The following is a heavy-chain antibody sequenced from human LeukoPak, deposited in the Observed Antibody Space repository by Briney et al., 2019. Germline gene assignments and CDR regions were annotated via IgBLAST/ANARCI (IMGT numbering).Heavy chain of an antibody. J-gene: IGHJ4*02. CDR2: ISGSGGST. CDR3: ARGYDFWSGYYWNY. Sequence: GGSLRLSCAASGFTFSSYAMSWVRQAPGRGLEWVSAISGSGGSTYYADSVKGRFTISRDNSKNTLYLQMNSLRAEDTAVYYCARGYDFWSGYYWNYWGQGTLVTVSS. V-gene: IGHV3-23*01. CDR1: GFTFSSYA. D-gene: IGHD3-3*01.